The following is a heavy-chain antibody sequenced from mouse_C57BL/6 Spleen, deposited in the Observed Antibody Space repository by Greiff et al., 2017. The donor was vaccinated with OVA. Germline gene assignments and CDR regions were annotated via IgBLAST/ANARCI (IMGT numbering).Heavy chain of an antibody. J-gene: IGHJ3*01. CDR2: IHPNSGST. V-gene: IGHV1-64*01. CDR3: ARESNLLLRPWFAY. D-gene: IGHD1-1*01. CDR1: GYTFTSYW. Sequence: QVQLQQPGAELVKPGASVKLSCKASGYTFTSYWMHWVKQRPGQGLEWIGMIHPNSGSTNYNEKFKSKATLTVDKSSSTAYMQLSSLTSEDSAVYCCARESNLLLRPWFAYWGQGTLVTVSA.